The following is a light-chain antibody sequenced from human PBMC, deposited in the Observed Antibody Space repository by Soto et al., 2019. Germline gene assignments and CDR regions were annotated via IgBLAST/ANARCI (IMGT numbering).Light chain of an antibody. Sequence: VVLTQSPATLSLSPGETATLSCRASRHVYINALAWYQQKPGRTPTLLIYGASTRATDIPDRFSATGSGTDFSLTISSVEPEDSAVYSCQQYGASPFTFGPGTRVEI. V-gene: IGKV3-20*01. CDR2: GAS. CDR1: RHVYINA. CDR3: QQYGASPFT. J-gene: IGKJ3*01.